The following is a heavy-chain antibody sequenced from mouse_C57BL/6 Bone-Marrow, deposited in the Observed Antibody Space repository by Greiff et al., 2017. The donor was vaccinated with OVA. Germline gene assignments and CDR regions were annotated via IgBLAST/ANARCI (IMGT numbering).Heavy chain of an antibody. Sequence: EVQLVESGGGLVQPKGSLKLSCAASGFSFNTYAMNWVRQAPGKGLEWVARIRSKSNNYATYYADSVKDRFTISRDDSESMLYLKMNNSKTEDAAMYYCVGEGNYGYWGQGTTLTVSS. CDR3: VGEGNYGY. J-gene: IGHJ2*01. CDR2: IRSKSNNYAT. D-gene: IGHD2-1*01. V-gene: IGHV10-1*01. CDR1: GFSFNTYA.